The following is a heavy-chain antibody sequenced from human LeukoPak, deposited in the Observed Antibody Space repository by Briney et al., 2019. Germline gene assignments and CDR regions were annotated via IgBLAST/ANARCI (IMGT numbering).Heavy chain of an antibody. V-gene: IGHV1-2*02. D-gene: IGHD6-13*01. CDR1: GYTFTGYY. CDR2: INPNSGGT. Sequence: GASVKVSCKASGYTFTGYYMHWVRQAPGQGLEWMGWINPNSGGTNYAQKFQGRVTMTRDTSISTAYMELSRLRSDDTAVYYCARDVEIIAAAGEQYNWFDPWGQGTLVTVSS. CDR3: ARDVEIIAAAGEQYNWFDP. J-gene: IGHJ5*02.